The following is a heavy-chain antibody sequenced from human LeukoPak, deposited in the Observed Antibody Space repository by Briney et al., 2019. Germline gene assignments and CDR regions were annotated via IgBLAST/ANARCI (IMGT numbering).Heavy chain of an antibody. J-gene: IGHJ4*02. CDR1: GGSISSGAYP. D-gene: IGHD6-6*01. CDR2: IYYSGST. CDR3: ARRHVVYTSSSDPYYFDY. V-gene: IGHV4-30-4*07. Sequence: PSETLSLTCAVSGGSISSGAYPWSWIRQPPGKGLDLIGYIYYSGSTYYNPSLKSRVTILVDTSKNQFSLKLSSVTAADTAVYYCARRHVVYTSSSDPYYFDYWGQGTLVTVSS.